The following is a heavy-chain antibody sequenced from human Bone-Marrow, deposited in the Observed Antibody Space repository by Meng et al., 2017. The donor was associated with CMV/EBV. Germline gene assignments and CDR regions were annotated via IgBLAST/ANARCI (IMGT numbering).Heavy chain of an antibody. CDR2: INPNSGGT. CDR1: GYTFTGYY. CDR3: ARGRPPRTPKMQYYFDY. Sequence: ASVKVSCKASGYTFTGYYMHWVRQAPGQGLEWMGWINPNSGGTNYAQKFQGRVTMTRDTSISTAYMELSRLRSEDTSVYYCARGRPPRTPKMQYYFDYWGQGTLVTVSS. J-gene: IGHJ4*02. D-gene: IGHD6-19*01. V-gene: IGHV1-2*02.